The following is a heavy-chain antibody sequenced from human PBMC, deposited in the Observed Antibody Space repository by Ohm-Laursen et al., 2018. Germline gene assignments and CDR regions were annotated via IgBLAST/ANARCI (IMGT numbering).Heavy chain of an antibody. D-gene: IGHD3-10*01. J-gene: IGHJ4*02. V-gene: IGHV1-8*01. CDR2: MSPNNGFT. CDR3: ARGDTYGFDY. Sequence: ASVKVSCKASGYTFTSYDINWVRQAAGQGLEWMGWMSPNNGFTGYAQQFQGRVTMTTNTSTSTAYMDVRGLRSDDTAVYYCARGDTYGFDYRGQGTLVTVSS. CDR1: GYTFTSYD.